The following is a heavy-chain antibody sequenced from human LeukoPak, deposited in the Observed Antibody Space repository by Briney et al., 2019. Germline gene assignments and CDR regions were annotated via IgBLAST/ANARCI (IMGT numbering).Heavy chain of an antibody. V-gene: IGHV1-18*01. Sequence: GASVKVSCKASGYTFTSYGISWVRQAPGQGLEWMGWISAYNGNTNYAQKLQGRVTMTTDTSTSTAYMELRSLRSDDTAVYYCARDDSISSAKVQFDYWGQGTLVTVSS. CDR1: GYTFTSYG. J-gene: IGHJ4*02. CDR2: ISAYNGNT. D-gene: IGHD4-11*01. CDR3: ARDDSISSAKVQFDY.